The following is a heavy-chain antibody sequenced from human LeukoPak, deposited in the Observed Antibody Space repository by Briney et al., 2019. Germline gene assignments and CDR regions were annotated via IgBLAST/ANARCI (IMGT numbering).Heavy chain of an antibody. J-gene: IGHJ6*02. Sequence: ASVTVSCKTSSSTFSTYGITWVRQAPGQGLEWMGWINPNSGGTNYAQKFQGRVTMTRDTSISTAYMELSRLRSDDTAVYYCARGSPPDYYYGMDVWGQGTTVTVSS. CDR1: SSTFSTYG. V-gene: IGHV1-2*02. CDR2: INPNSGGT. CDR3: ARGSPPDYYYGMDV.